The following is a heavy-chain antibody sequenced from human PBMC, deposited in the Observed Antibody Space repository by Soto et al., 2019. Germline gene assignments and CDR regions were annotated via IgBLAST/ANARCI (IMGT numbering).Heavy chain of an antibody. CDR2: INAGNGNT. D-gene: IGHD1-26*01. CDR1: GYTFTSYP. Sequence: QVQLVQSGAEVKKPGASVKVSCKASGYTFTSYPMHWVRQAPGQRLEWMGWINAGNGNTKYSQKFQGRVTITRDTSASTAHMELRRLRSEDTAVYYSARDVGATGDWGQGTLVTVSP. V-gene: IGHV1-3*01. CDR3: ARDVGATGD. J-gene: IGHJ4*02.